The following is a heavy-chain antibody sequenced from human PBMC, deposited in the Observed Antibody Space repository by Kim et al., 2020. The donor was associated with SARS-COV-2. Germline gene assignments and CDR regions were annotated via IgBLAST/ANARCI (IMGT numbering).Heavy chain of an antibody. D-gene: IGHD2-21*02. CDR2: LNRDGTTI. CDR1: GSTFSNYW. CDR3: ARGSXFGDYRRXXP. J-gene: IGHJ5*02. Sequence: GGSLRLSCVASGSTFSNYWMHWVRQAPGKGLVWVSSLNRDGTTIRYADSVKGRFIISRDNAKNTLYLKMNSLRAEDTAVYYCARGSXFGDYRRXXPWGQGTLAT. V-gene: IGHV3-74*01.